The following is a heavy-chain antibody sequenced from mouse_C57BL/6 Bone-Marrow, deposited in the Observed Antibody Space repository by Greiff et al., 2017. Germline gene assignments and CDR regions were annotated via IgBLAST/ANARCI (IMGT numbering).Heavy chain of an antibody. CDR2: IDPENGDT. CDR1: GFNIKDDY. Sequence: VHVKQSGAELVKPGASVKLSCTASGFNIKDDYMHWVKQRPEQGLEWIGWIDPENGDTEYASKFQGKATITADTSSNTAYLQLSSLTSEDTAVYYCTPIYFAMDYWGRGTSVTVPS. CDR3: TPIYFAMDY. D-gene: IGHD6-5*01. J-gene: IGHJ4*01. V-gene: IGHV14-4*01.